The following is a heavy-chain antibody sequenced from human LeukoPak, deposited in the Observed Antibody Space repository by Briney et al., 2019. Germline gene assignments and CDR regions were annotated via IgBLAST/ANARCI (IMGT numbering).Heavy chain of an antibody. CDR2: IGGSGGST. Sequence: PGGSLRLSCAASGFTFSNYAMSWVRQAPGKGLEWVSAIGGSGGSTYYADSVKGRFTISRDNSKNTVYLQMNSLRAEDTAVYYCAKSPMVRGETGLGMDVWGQGTTVTVSS. J-gene: IGHJ6*02. CDR3: AKSPMVRGETGLGMDV. V-gene: IGHV3-23*01. D-gene: IGHD3-10*01. CDR1: GFTFSNYA.